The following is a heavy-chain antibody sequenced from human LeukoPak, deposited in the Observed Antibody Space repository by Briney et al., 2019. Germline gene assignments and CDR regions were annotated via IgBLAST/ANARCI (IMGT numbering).Heavy chain of an antibody. V-gene: IGHV3-7*01. Sequence: PGGSLRLSCAASGFTFSNYWMNWVRQAPGKGLEWVAHINQDGNKKYYVDSVKGRFTISRDNSKNTLYLQMNSLRAEDTAVYYCARGLGYFDYWGQGTLVTVSS. CDR2: INQDGNKK. CDR3: ARGLGYFDY. CDR1: GFTFSNYW. D-gene: IGHD3-16*01. J-gene: IGHJ4*02.